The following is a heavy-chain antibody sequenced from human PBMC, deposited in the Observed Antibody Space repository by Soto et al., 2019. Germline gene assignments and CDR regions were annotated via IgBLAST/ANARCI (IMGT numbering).Heavy chain of an antibody. J-gene: IGHJ4*02. V-gene: IGHV3-30-3*01. D-gene: IGHD6-6*01. Sequence: GGSLRLSCAASGFTFSSYAMHWVRQAPGKGLEWVAVISYDGSDKYYADSVKGRFTISRDNSKNTLYLQMNSLRAEDTAVYYCARDQGGSSDYWRQRTLVTVSS. CDR2: ISYDGSDK. CDR3: ARDQGGSSDY. CDR1: GFTFSSYA.